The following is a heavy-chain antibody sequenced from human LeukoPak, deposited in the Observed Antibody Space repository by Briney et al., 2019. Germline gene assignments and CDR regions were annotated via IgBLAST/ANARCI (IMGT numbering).Heavy chain of an antibody. CDR3: NRGPIQLWLYYGMDV. D-gene: IGHD5-18*01. CDR1: GFTFGDHA. CDR2: IRSKAYGGTT. Sequence: PGGSLRLSCTASGFTFGDHAMSWVRQAPGKGLEWVGFIRSKAYGGTTVYAASVKGRFTISRDDSKSIAYLQMNSLKTEDTAVYYCNRGPIQLWLYYGMDVWGQGTTVIVSS. V-gene: IGHV3-49*04. J-gene: IGHJ6*02.